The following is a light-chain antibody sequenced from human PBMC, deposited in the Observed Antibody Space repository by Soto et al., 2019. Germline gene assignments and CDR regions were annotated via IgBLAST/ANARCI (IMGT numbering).Light chain of an antibody. CDR3: QQYGSWT. CDR1: QTISSNY. J-gene: IGKJ1*01. CDR2: GTS. V-gene: IGKV3-20*01. Sequence: EIVLTQSPGTLSVSPGERATLSCRASQTISSNYLAWYQQKPGQAPSLLIYGTSSRATGIPDRFSGSGSWTDFTLTISRLEPEDSAIYDCQQYGSWTVGQGTKVEIK.